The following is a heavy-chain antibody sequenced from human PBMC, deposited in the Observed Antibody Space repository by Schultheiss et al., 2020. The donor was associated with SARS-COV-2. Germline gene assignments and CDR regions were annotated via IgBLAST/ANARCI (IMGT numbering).Heavy chain of an antibody. J-gene: IGHJ6*02. CDR3: ARDRLEWLSYYGMDV. D-gene: IGHD3-3*01. V-gene: IGHV3-30*03. Sequence: GGSLRLSCAASGFTFSNYGMHWVRQAPGKGLEWVAVISYDGSNKYYADSVKGRFTISRDNSKNTLYLQMHSLRVEDTAVYYCARDRLEWLSYYGMDVWGQGTTVTVSS. CDR1: GFTFSNYG. CDR2: ISYDGSNK.